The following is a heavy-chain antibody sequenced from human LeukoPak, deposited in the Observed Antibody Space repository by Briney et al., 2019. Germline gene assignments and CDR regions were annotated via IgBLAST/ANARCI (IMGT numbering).Heavy chain of an antibody. J-gene: IGHJ4*02. CDR1: GFTFSSYA. Sequence: PGGSLRLSCAASGFTFSSYAMHWVRQAPGKGLEWVAVISYDGSNKYYADSVKGRFTISRDTSKNTLYLQMNSLRAEDTAVYYCARRPSRGTDYWGQGTLVTVSS. CDR3: ARRPSRGTDY. D-gene: IGHD6-13*01. V-gene: IGHV3-30-3*01. CDR2: ISYDGSNK.